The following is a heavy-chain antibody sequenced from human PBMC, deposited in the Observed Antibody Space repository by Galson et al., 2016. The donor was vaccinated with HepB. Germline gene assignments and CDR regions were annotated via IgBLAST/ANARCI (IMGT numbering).Heavy chain of an antibody. CDR2: IGSSGPV. V-gene: IGHV3-48*02. CDR3: ARDFDGSFPNLDF. J-gene: IGHJ4*02. D-gene: IGHD5-24*01. Sequence: SLRLSCAASGFTFNSYKMNWVRQAPGKGLEWVSYIGSSGPVYYADSLQGRFTISRDNAKKLLYLQMNSLRDEDTAVYYCARDFDGSFPNLDFWGQGTLVTVSS. CDR1: GFTFNSYK.